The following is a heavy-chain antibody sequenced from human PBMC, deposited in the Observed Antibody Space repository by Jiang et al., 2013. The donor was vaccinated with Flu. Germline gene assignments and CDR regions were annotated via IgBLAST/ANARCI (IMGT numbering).Heavy chain of an antibody. D-gene: IGHD2-2*01. CDR3: ATLRGSSYDTYLMDY. V-gene: IGHV3-30*02. CDR2: IWHDGSNK. CDR1: GFTFGFYR. J-gene: IGHJ4*02. Sequence: VQLVESGGGVVQPGGSLRLSCAASGFTFGFYRMHWVRQAPGKGLEWVASIWHDGSNKYFADSVKGRFTISRDNSRNMVFLEMNSLKAEDTAVYYCATLRGSSYDTYLMDYWGQGRWSPSPQ.